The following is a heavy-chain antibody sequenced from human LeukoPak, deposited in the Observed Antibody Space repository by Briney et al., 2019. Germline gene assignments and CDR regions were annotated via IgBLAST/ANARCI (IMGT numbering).Heavy chain of an antibody. CDR1: GYTFTGYY. Sequence: ASVKVSCKASGYTFTGYYMHWVRQAPGQGLEWMGWINPNSGGTNYAQKFQGRVTMTRDTSISTAYMELSRLRSDDTAVYYCARPAWNWGEGFYFDYWGQGTLVTVSS. V-gene: IGHV1-2*02. CDR2: INPNSGGT. J-gene: IGHJ4*02. D-gene: IGHD7-27*01. CDR3: ARPAWNWGEGFYFDY.